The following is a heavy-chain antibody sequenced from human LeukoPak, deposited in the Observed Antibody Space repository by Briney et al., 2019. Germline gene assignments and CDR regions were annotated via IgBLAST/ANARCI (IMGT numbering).Heavy chain of an antibody. D-gene: IGHD3-22*01. Sequence: AASVKVSCKASGYTFTSYDINWVRQATGQGLEWMGWMNPNSGNTGYAQKFQGRVTITRDTSISTAYMELSRLRSDDTAVYYCATSYDSSGHFDYWGQGTLVTVSS. J-gene: IGHJ4*02. CDR1: GYTFTSYD. CDR3: ATSYDSSGHFDY. CDR2: MNPNSGNT. V-gene: IGHV1-8*02.